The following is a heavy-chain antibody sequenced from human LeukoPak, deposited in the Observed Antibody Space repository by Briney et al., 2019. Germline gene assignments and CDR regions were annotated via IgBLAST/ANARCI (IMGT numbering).Heavy chain of an antibody. J-gene: IGHJ5*02. CDR2: ISGSGGGT. CDR1: GFTFSHYA. Sequence: PGGSLRLSCAASGFTFSHYAVTWVRQAPGEGLEWVSGISGSGGGTYYADSVKGRFTISGDNAKNSLYLQMNSLRAEDTAVYYCARDQQQLGNWFDPWGQGTLVTVSS. V-gene: IGHV3-23*01. CDR3: ARDQQQLGNWFDP. D-gene: IGHD6-13*01.